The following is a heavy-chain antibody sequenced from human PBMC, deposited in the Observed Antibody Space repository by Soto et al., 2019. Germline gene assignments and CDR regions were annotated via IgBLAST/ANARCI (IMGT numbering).Heavy chain of an antibody. Sequence: QVQLVQSGAEEKKPGASVKVSCKASGYTFTSYAMHWVRQAPGQRLEWMGWINAGNGNTKYSQKFQGRVTITRDTXAXTAXXXXXXXRXEDTAVYYCARSIVVVTALDYWGQGTLVTVSS. D-gene: IGHD2-21*02. CDR3: ARSIVVVTALDY. V-gene: IGHV1-3*05. CDR1: GYTFTSYA. J-gene: IGHJ4*02. CDR2: INAGNGNT.